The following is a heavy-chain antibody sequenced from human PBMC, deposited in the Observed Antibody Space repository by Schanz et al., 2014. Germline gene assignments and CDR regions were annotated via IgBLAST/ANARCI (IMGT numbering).Heavy chain of an antibody. CDR2: INWNGGST. Sequence: EVQLVESGGGVVRPGGSLRLSCAASGFGFDDYAMSWVRQAPGKGLEWVSGINWNGGSTGYADSVKGRFTISRDNAKNSLYLQVNNLSAEDTAVYYCVRDSGSHYLVDYWGQGTLVTVSS. D-gene: IGHD1-26*01. CDR3: VRDSGSHYLVDY. V-gene: IGHV3-20*04. J-gene: IGHJ4*02. CDR1: GFGFDDYA.